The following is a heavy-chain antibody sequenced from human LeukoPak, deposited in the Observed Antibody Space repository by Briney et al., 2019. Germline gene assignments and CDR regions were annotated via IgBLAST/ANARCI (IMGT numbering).Heavy chain of an antibody. J-gene: IGHJ4*02. Sequence: PGGSLRLSCAASGFTFSSYSMNWVRQAPGKGLEWVSSISSSSSYIYYADSVKGRFTISRDNAKNSLYLQMSSLRAEDTAVYYCARSRFNTGYSSSGYWGQGTLVTVSS. D-gene: IGHD6-13*01. V-gene: IGHV3-21*01. CDR1: GFTFSSYS. CDR3: ARSRFNTGYSSSGY. CDR2: ISSSSSYI.